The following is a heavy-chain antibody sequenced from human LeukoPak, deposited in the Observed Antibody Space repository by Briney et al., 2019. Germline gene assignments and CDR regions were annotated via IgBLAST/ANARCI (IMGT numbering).Heavy chain of an antibody. CDR3: ARELTGTTPDDAFDI. CDR1: GGTFSSYA. J-gene: IGHJ3*02. Sequence: SVKVSCKASGGTFSSYAISWVRQAPGQGLEWMGGIIPIFGTANYAQKFQGRVTITADESTSTAYMELSSLRSEDTAVYYCARELTGTTPDDAFDIWGQGTMVTVSS. CDR2: IIPIFGTA. D-gene: IGHD1-7*01. V-gene: IGHV1-69*13.